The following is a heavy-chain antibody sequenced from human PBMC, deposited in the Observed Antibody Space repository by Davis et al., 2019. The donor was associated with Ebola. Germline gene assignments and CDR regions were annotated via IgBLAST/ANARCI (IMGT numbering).Heavy chain of an antibody. CDR3: ARELTDYIWGSYKNYFDY. CDR1: GGTFSSYG. V-gene: IGHV1-18*01. Sequence: ASVKVSCKASGGTFSSYGISWVRQAPGQGLEWMGWISAYNGNTNYAQKLQGRVTMTTDTSTSTAYMELRSLRSDDTAVYYCARELTDYIWGSYKNYFDYWGQGTLVTVSS. D-gene: IGHD3-16*01. J-gene: IGHJ4*02. CDR2: ISAYNGNT.